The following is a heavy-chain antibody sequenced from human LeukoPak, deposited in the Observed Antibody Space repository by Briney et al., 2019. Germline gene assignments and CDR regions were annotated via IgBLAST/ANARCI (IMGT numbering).Heavy chain of an antibody. CDR2: INPSGGST. J-gene: IGHJ4*02. D-gene: IGHD3-10*01. Sequence: ASVKVSCKASGYTFTSYYMHWVRQAPGQGLEWMGIINPSGGSTSYARKFQGRVTMTTDTSTSTAYMELRSLRSDDTAVYYCARGDGRFGVIDYWGQGTLVTVSS. CDR1: GYTFTSYY. V-gene: IGHV1-46*01. CDR3: ARGDGRFGVIDY.